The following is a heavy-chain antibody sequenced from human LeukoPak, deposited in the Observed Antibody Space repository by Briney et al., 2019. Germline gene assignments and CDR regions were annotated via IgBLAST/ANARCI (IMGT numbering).Heavy chain of an antibody. CDR3: ARNRANYFDYVAGWHFDL. CDR2: IYPGDSDT. D-gene: IGHD4-17*01. CDR1: GFTLTTYW. J-gene: IGHJ2*01. V-gene: IGHV5-51*01. Sequence: GETLKISCQGSGFTLTTYWIGWVRQMRGKGLEWLGIIYPGDSDTKYSPSFKGQVTISADKSISTAYLQWSSLTASDTAMYYCARNRANYFDYVAGWHFDLWGRGTLVTVSS.